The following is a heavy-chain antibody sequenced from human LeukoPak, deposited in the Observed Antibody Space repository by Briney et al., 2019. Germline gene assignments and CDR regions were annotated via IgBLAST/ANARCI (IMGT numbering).Heavy chain of an antibody. CDR2: IIPIFGTA. CDR3: ARVGIVVPAAIRYYYGMDV. Sequence: SVTVSCKASGGTFSSYAISWVRQAPGPGLEWMGGIIPIFGTANYAQKFQGRVTITADESTGTACMELSSLRSEDTAVYYCARVGIVVPAAIRYYYGMDVWGQGTTVTVSS. CDR1: GGTFSSYA. D-gene: IGHD2-2*02. J-gene: IGHJ6*02. V-gene: IGHV1-69*13.